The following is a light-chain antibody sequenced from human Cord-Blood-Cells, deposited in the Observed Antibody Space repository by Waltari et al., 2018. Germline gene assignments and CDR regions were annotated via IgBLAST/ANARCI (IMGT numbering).Light chain of an antibody. V-gene: IGLV2-14*01. CDR3: QSYDSSLSGWV. CDR2: DVS. J-gene: IGLJ3*02. Sequence: QSALTQPASVSGSPGQSITISCTGTSSDVGGYNYVSWYQQHPGKAPKLMIYDVSKRPSGVSNRFSCSKSGNTASLTISGLQAEDEADYYCQSYDSSLSGWVFGGGTKLTVL. CDR1: SSDVGGYNY.